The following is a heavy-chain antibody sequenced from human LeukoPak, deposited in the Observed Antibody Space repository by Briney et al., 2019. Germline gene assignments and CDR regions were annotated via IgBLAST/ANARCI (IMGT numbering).Heavy chain of an antibody. J-gene: IGHJ6*02. CDR1: GFTFSGYE. CDR3: ARGHSMDV. Sequence: GGSLRLSCATSGFTFSGYEMNWVRQAPGKGLEWVSYITLSSTTIYYADSVKGRFTISRDNAKNSLYLQVSSLRDEDTAVYYCARGHSMDVWGQGTTVTVSS. V-gene: IGHV3-48*03. CDR2: ITLSSTTI.